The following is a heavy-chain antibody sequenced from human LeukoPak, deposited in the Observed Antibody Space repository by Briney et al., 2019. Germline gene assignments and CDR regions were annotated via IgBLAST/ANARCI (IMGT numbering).Heavy chain of an antibody. V-gene: IGHV4-39*07. CDR1: GGPINSSTYY. D-gene: IGHD3-16*01. Sequence: PSETLSLTCSVSGGPINSSTYYWGWIRQPPGKGLEWIGNIYYSGSTFYNPSLKSRVTISINMSKNQFSLKVTSVTAADTAMYYCARHIGIIGLRGFDYWGQGTLVTVSS. CDR3: ARHIGIIGLRGFDY. J-gene: IGHJ4*02. CDR2: IYYSGST.